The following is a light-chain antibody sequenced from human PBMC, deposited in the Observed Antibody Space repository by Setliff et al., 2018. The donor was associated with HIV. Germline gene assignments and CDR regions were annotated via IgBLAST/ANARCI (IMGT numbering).Light chain of an antibody. Sequence: QSALTQAASVSGSPGQSITMSCTGTSRDVGGGSNYVSWFQQHPGKAPKLSIFDVNKRPSGVSDRFSASKSGNTASLTISGLQADDEADYYCCSFTSSNTYVFGTGTKVTVL. V-gene: IGLV2-14*03. CDR2: DVN. J-gene: IGLJ1*01. CDR1: SRDVGGGSNY. CDR3: CSFTSSNTYV.